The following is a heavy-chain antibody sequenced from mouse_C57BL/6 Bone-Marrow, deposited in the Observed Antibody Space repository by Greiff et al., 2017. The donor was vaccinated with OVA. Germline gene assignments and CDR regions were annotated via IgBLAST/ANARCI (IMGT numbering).Heavy chain of an antibody. Sequence: EVQLQQSGPELVKPGASVKISCKASGYTFTDYYMNWVKQSHGKSLEWIGDINPNNGGTSYNQKFKGKATLTVDKSSSTAYMELRSLTSEDSAVYYCAREVTLIYYDYEAYWYFDVWGTGTTVTVSS. V-gene: IGHV1-26*01. CDR2: INPNNGGT. CDR3: AREVTLIYYDYEAYWYFDV. CDR1: GYTFTDYY. J-gene: IGHJ1*03. D-gene: IGHD2-4*01.